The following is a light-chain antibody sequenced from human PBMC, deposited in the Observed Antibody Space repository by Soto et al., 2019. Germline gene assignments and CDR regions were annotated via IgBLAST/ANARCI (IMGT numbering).Light chain of an antibody. CDR2: EVS. V-gene: IGLV2-14*01. J-gene: IGLJ2*01. Sequence: QSALTQSASVSGSPGQSITISCTGSSSDIGGYNYVSWYQQHPGKAPKLMIYEVSNRPSGVSNRFSGSKSGNTASLTISGLQSEDEADYHCSSYTSSSTDVVFGGGTKLTVL. CDR3: SSYTSSSTDVV. CDR1: SSDIGGYNY.